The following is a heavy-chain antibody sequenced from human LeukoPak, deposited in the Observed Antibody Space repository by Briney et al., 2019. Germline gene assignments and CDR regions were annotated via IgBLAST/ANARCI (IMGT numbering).Heavy chain of an antibody. J-gene: IGHJ3*01. Sequence: PGGSLRLSCVASGFSFSQYSMNWVRQASGEGPEWLASISTSSSYIYYADSVKGRFTISRDNAENSLYLQLSSLTAEDTAVYFCTRAPGTGPLTVRWSGPFDVWGQGTMVTVSS. CDR2: ISTSSSYI. CDR1: GFSFSQYS. CDR3: TRAPGTGPLTVRWSGPFDV. V-gene: IGHV3-21*06. D-gene: IGHD3-3*01.